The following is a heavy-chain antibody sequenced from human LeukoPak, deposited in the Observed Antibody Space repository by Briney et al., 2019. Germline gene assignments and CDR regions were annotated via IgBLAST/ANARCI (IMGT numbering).Heavy chain of an antibody. V-gene: IGHV1-69*04. CDR2: IIPILGIA. Sequence: ASVKVSCKASGGTFSSYAISWVRQAPGQGLEWMGRIIPILGIANYAQKFQGRVTITADKSTSTAYMELSSLRSEDTAVYYCAREDDYVWGSYRHDYWGQGTLVAVSS. CDR1: GGTFSSYA. CDR3: AREDDYVWGSYRHDY. J-gene: IGHJ4*02. D-gene: IGHD3-16*02.